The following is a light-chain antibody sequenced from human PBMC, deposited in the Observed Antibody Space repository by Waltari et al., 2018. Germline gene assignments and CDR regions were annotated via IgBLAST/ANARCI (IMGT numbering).Light chain of an antibody. Sequence: DIQMTQSPSTLSASVGDRVTITCRASEVIDDWMAWYQHAPGKAPKLLIYRASTLQSGVPSRFSGSGSGTEFTLTISSLQADDFGTYYCQYYFLYSRGFGQGTKLEIK. CDR2: RAS. J-gene: IGKJ2*03. CDR3: QYYFLYSRG. V-gene: IGKV1-5*03. CDR1: EVIDDW.